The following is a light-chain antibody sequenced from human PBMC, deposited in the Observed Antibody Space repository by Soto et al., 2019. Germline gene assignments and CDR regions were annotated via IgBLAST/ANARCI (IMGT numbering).Light chain of an antibody. Sequence: VVTQSPGTLSLSQGESATLSCRPSQRVSVNSLAWYQQKGGQAPRLLIYAASTRATGVPDRFSGTESGTDFALTISRLETDDSAVYYCQQYGGSPFTFGPATKVDI. CDR1: QRVSVNS. V-gene: IGKV3-20*01. CDR3: QQYGGSPFT. J-gene: IGKJ3*01. CDR2: AAS.